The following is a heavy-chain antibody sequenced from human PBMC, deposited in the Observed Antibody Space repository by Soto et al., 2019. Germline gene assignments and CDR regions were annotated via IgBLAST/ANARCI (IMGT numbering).Heavy chain of an antibody. Sequence: GGSLRLSCAASGFTFSSYGMHWVRQAPGKGLEWVAVISYDGSNKYYAGSVKGRFTISRDNSKNTLYLQMNSLRAEDTAVYYCAKDKRYCISTSCYGHRYYYYGMDVWGQGTTVTVSS. CDR2: ISYDGSNK. D-gene: IGHD2-2*01. CDR1: GFTFSSYG. CDR3: AKDKRYCISTSCYGHRYYYYGMDV. J-gene: IGHJ6*02. V-gene: IGHV3-30*18.